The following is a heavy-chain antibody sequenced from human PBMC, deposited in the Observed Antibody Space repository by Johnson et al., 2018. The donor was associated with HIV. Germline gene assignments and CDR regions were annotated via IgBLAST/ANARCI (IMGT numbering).Heavy chain of an antibody. D-gene: IGHD5-18*01. CDR1: GFIFRSYP. V-gene: IGHV3-30*04. Sequence: QMQLVESGGGVVHPGRSLRLSCAASGFIFRSYPMNWVRQAPGKGLEWVAFVSYDESSKYYRDSVKGRFTISRDNSKNTLYLQMNSLRADDTAVYYWARLPSGYSRDGFNIWGQGTMVTVSS. CDR2: VSYDESSK. CDR3: ARLPSGYSRDGFNI. J-gene: IGHJ3*02.